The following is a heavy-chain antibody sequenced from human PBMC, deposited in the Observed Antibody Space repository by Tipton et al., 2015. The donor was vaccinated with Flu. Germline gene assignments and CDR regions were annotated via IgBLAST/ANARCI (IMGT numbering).Heavy chain of an antibody. D-gene: IGHD6-13*01. CDR1: GFIFDDYA. V-gene: IGHV3-9*01. CDR3: AKVIGAADRKGAVDM. CDR2: ISWNSGII. Sequence: QLVQSGGGLVQPGRSLRLSCAASGFIFDDYAMHWVRQAPGKGLDWVAGISWNSGIIGYADSVKGRFTAYRDNARNSLYLQMNSLRDDDTALYYCAKVIGAADRKGAVDMWGQGTMVTVSS. J-gene: IGHJ3*02.